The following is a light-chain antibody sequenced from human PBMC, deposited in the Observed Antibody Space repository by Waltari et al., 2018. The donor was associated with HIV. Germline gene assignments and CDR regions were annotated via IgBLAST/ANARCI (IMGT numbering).Light chain of an antibody. CDR3: HQYGSSPET. CDR2: GAS. V-gene: IGKV3-20*01. J-gene: IGKJ4*01. Sequence: EIVLTQSPGTLSLSPGERATLSCRASQIVSSSYLAWYQQKLCQAPRLLIYGASSRATGIPDRFSGSGYGTDFTITISRLEPEDFAVYYCHQYGSSPETFGGGTKVEIK. CDR1: QIVSSSY.